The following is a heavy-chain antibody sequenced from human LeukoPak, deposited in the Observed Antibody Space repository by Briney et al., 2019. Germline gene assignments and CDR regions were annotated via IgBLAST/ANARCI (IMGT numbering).Heavy chain of an antibody. Sequence: GGSLRLSCAASGFTFSSYAMSWVRQAPGKGLEWVSAISGSGGSTYYADSVKGRFTISRDNSKNTLYLQMNSLRAEDTAVYYCAKAPYYYDSSGHRIGAFDIWGQGTMVTVSS. V-gene: IGHV3-23*01. J-gene: IGHJ3*02. CDR3: AKAPYYYDSSGHRIGAFDI. CDR1: GFTFSSYA. D-gene: IGHD3-22*01. CDR2: ISGSGGST.